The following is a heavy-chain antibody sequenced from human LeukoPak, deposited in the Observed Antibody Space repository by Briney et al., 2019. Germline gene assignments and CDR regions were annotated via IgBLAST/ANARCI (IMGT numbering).Heavy chain of an antibody. Sequence: SETLSLTCTVSGGSISSSSYYWGWIRQPPGKGLEWIGNIYYSESTYYNPSLKSRVTILLDMSENHFSLKLSSVTAADTAVYYCARRGGSAAGLYYFDYWGQGTLVTVSS. D-gene: IGHD6-13*01. CDR1: GGSISSSSYY. J-gene: IGHJ4*02. V-gene: IGHV4-39*07. CDR3: ARRGGSAAGLYYFDY. CDR2: IYYSEST.